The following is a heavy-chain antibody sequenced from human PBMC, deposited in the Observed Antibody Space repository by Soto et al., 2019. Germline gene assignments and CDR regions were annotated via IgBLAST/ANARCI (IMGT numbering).Heavy chain of an antibody. V-gene: IGHV2-5*01. CDR3: AYSFDGSDWFDP. CDR2: IYWNDDK. J-gene: IGHJ5*02. D-gene: IGHD3-10*01. Sequence: QITLKESGPTLVKPTQTLTLTCTFSGFSLSTSGVGVGWIRQPPGKALEWLALIYWNDDKRYRPSLKSRLTITTDTSKNQVVLTMPNMDPVDTATYYCAYSFDGSDWFDPWGQGTLVTVSS. CDR1: GFSLSTSGVG.